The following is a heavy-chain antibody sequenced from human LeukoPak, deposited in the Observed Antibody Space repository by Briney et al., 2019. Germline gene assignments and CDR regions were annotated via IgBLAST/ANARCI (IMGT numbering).Heavy chain of an antibody. Sequence: GGSLRLSCAASGFTFSSHWMSWVRQAPGKGLEWVADIKQDGSEKYYVDSVKGRFTISRDNAKNSLYLQMNSLRAEDTAVYYCARGHDWRSDYWGQGTLVTVSS. CDR1: GFTFSSHW. D-gene: IGHD3-9*01. CDR2: IKQDGSEK. CDR3: ARGHDWRSDY. J-gene: IGHJ4*02. V-gene: IGHV3-7*04.